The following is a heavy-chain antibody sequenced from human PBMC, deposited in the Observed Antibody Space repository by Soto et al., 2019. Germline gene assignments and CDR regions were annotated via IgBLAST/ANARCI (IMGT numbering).Heavy chain of an antibody. V-gene: IGHV3-48*01. J-gene: IGHJ4*02. CDR3: ARGGIVVVPAAVF. CDR1: GFTFSSYS. CDR2: ISSSSSTI. Sequence: EVQLVESGGGLVQPGGSLRLSCAASGFTFSSYSMNWVRQAPGRGLEWVSYISSSSSTIYYADSVKGRFTISRDNAKNSLYLQMNSQRAEDTAVYYCARGGIVVVPAAVFWGQGTLVTVSS. D-gene: IGHD2-2*01.